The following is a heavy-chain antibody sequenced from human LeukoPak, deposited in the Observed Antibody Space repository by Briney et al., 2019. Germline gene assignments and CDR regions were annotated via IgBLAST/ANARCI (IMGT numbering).Heavy chain of an antibody. V-gene: IGHV5-51*01. Sequence: GESLKISCKGSGYSFTSSWIVWVRQMPGKGLEWMGIIYPGDSDTRYSPSFQGQVTISADKSINTAYLQWSSLKASDTAMYYCASHEGDSDYGSAYDSAFDIWGQGTLVTVST. CDR1: GYSFTSSW. D-gene: IGHD4-17*01. CDR3: ASHEGDSDYGSAYDSAFDI. CDR2: IYPGDSDT. J-gene: IGHJ3*02.